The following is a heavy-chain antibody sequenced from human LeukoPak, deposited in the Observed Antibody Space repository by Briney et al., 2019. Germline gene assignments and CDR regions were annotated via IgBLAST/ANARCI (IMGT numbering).Heavy chain of an antibody. CDR1: GYTFTGYY. CDR3: ARLVNGYNPFEY. D-gene: IGHD5-24*01. CDR2: INPNSGGT. J-gene: IGHJ4*02. Sequence: ASVKVSCKASGYTFTGYYMHWVRQAPGQGLEWMGWINPNSGGTNYAQKFQGRVTMTRDKSISTAYLQWSSLKASDTAMYYCARLVNGYNPFEYWGQGTLVTVSS. V-gene: IGHV1-2*02.